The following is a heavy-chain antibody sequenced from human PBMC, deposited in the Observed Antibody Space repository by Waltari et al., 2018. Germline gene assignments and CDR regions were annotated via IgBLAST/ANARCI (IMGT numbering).Heavy chain of an antibody. Sequence: QVQLVQSGGEVKKPGASVKVSCKASGYTFTDHYMHWVRQAPGQGLEWMGWVNPNSGGTNYAQKFQGRVTMTRDTSIGTSYMDLIRLRSDDTAVYYCAREPRWSGLAVAGSFDYWGQGTLVTVSS. D-gene: IGHD6-19*01. V-gene: IGHV1-2*02. CDR1: GYTFTDHY. J-gene: IGHJ4*02. CDR3: AREPRWSGLAVAGSFDY. CDR2: VNPNSGGT.